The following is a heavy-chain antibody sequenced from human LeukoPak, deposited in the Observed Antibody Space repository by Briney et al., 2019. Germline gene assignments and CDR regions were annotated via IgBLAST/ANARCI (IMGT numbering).Heavy chain of an antibody. D-gene: IGHD2-2*01. CDR1: GFTFSSYS. V-gene: IGHV3-21*01. CDR3: ARVKSVPAARDSSLGIDY. Sequence: GGSLRLSCTASGFTFSSYSMNWVRQAPGKELEWVSSITGISTYMYYTDSVKGRFTISRDNAKNSLYLQMNSLRAEDTAVYYCARVKSVPAARDSSLGIDYWGQGTLVTVSS. J-gene: IGHJ4*02. CDR2: ITGISTYM.